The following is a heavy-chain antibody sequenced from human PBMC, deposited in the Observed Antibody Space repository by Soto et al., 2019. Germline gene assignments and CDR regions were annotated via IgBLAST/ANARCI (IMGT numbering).Heavy chain of an antibody. CDR2: IYYSGST. Sequence: SETLSLTCTVSGVSISSGGYYWSWIRQHPGKGLEWIGYIYYSGSTYYNPSLKSRVTISVDTSKNQFSLKLSSVTAADTAVYYCARQLGYCSGGSCFMDTPGAFDIWGQGTMVTVSS. V-gene: IGHV4-31*03. J-gene: IGHJ3*02. CDR3: ARQLGYCSGGSCFMDTPGAFDI. D-gene: IGHD2-15*01. CDR1: GVSISSGGYY.